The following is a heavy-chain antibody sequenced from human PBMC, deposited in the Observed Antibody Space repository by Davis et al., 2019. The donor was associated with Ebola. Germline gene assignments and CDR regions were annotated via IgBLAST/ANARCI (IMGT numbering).Heavy chain of an antibody. D-gene: IGHD2-15*01. CDR2: INTNTGNP. CDR1: GGSFSSYP. CDR3: ARGGYCSGGSCRLYYFDY. Sequence: ASVKVSCKASGGSFSSYPITCVRQAPGQGLEWLGWINTNTGNPTYAQGFTGRLVFSLDTSVSTAYLQISSLKAEDTAVYYCARGGYCSGGSCRLYYFDYWGQGTLVTVSS. J-gene: IGHJ4*02. V-gene: IGHV7-4-1*02.